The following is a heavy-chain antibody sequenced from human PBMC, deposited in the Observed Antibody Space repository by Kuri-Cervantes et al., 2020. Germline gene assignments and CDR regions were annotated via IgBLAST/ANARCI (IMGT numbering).Heavy chain of an antibody. J-gene: IGHJ6*02. CDR3: ARWAQAVAGKGYYYYGMDV. CDR1: GFTFSSYG. V-gene: IGHV3-66*01. CDR2: IYSGGST. Sequence: GSLRLSCAASGFTFSSYGMHWVRQAPGKGLEWVSVIYSGGSTYYADSVKGRFTISRDNSKNTLFLQMNSLRAEDTAVYYCARWAQAVAGKGYYYYGMDVWGQGTTVTVSS. D-gene: IGHD6-19*01.